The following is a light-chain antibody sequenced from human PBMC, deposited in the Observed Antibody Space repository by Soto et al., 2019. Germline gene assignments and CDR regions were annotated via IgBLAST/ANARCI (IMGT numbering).Light chain of an antibody. J-gene: IGLJ3*02. CDR3: SVWDDSLKGWV. CDR1: NFNIGSHT. Sequence: QSVLTQPPSASGTPGQRVTISCSGSNFNIGSHTVNWYQQLPGTAPKLLMHNNNQRPSGVPDRFSGSKSGTSASLAIGGLQSEDEADYSCSVWDDSLKGWVFGGGTKLTVL. V-gene: IGLV1-44*01. CDR2: NNN.